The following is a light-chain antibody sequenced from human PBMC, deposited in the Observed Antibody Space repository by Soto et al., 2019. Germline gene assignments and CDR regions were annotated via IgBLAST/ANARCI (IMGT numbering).Light chain of an antibody. J-gene: IGKJ1*01. CDR3: QQYGSSPWT. V-gene: IGKV3-20*01. CDR2: GAS. CDR1: QSVSSNY. Sequence: EIGLTQSPGTLSLSLGERATLSCRASQSVSSNYLAWSQQKSGQPPRLLIYGASSRATGIPDRFSGSGSGTDFTLTISRLEPEDFAVYYCQQYGSSPWTFGQGTKVAIK.